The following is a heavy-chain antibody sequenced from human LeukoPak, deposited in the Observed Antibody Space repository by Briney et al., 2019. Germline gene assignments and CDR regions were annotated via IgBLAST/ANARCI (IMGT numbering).Heavy chain of an antibody. D-gene: IGHD3-10*01. CDR2: INHSGST. V-gene: IGHV4-34*01. CDR3: ATFFYGSGSYYKGADY. J-gene: IGHJ4*02. CDR1: GGSFSGYY. Sequence: SETLSLTCAVYGGSFSGYYWSWIRQPPGKGLEGSGEINHSGSTNYNPSLKRRGTISVDTSKTQFSLKLSSVPAADTAVYYCATFFYGSGSYYKGADYWGQGTLVTVSS.